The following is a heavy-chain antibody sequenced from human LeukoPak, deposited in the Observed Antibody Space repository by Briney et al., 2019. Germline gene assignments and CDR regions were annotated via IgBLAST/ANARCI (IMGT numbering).Heavy chain of an antibody. CDR3: ATGRITIFGVVMSTYPHGMDV. CDR1: GFTFSSYA. CDR2: ISGSGGST. V-gene: IGHV3-23*01. J-gene: IGHJ6*02. Sequence: LPGGSLRLSCAASGFTFSSYAMSWVRQAPGKGLEWVSAISGSGGSTYYADSVKGRFTISRDNSKNTLYLQMNSLRAEDTAVYYCATGRITIFGVVMSTYPHGMDVWGQGTTVTVSS. D-gene: IGHD3-3*01.